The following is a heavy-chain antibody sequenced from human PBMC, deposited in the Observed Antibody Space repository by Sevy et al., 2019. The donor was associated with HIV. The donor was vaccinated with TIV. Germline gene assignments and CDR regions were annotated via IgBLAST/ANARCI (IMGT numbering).Heavy chain of an antibody. CDR3: ARDLGGYYDSSGYYPIDY. J-gene: IGHJ4*02. Sequence: ASVTVSCKASGYTFTSYGISWVRQAPGQGLEWMGWISAYIGNTNYAQKLQGRVTTTTDTSTSTAYMELRSLRSDDTAVYYCARDLGGYYDSSGYYPIDYWGQGTLVTVSS. CDR2: ISAYIGNT. CDR1: GYTFTSYG. D-gene: IGHD3-22*01. V-gene: IGHV1-18*01.